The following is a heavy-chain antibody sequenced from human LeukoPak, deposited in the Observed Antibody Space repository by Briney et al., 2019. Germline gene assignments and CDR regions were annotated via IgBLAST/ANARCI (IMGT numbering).Heavy chain of an antibody. V-gene: IGHV3-21*04. Sequence: KSGGSLRLSCAASGFTFSSYSMNWVRQAPGKGLEWVSSISSSSSYIYYADSVKGRFTISRDNAKNSLYPQMNSLRAEDMALYYCAKSYSSGWYDAFDIWGQGTMVTVSS. J-gene: IGHJ3*02. CDR1: GFTFSSYS. D-gene: IGHD6-19*01. CDR2: ISSSSSYI. CDR3: AKSYSSGWYDAFDI.